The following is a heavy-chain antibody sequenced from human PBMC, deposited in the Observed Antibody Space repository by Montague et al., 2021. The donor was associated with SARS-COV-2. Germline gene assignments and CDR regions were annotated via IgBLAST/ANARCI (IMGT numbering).Heavy chain of an antibody. CDR2: IYYSGST. V-gene: IGHV4-39*01. Sequence: SETLSLTCTVSGGSISSSSYYWGWIRQPPGKGLEWIGCIYYSGSTYYNPSLESRVTISVDTSKNQFSLKLSSVTAADTAVYYCARHRITIFLVRGFDYWGQGTLVTVSS. CDR1: GGSISSSSYY. D-gene: IGHD3-9*01. CDR3: ARHRITIFLVRGFDY. J-gene: IGHJ4*02.